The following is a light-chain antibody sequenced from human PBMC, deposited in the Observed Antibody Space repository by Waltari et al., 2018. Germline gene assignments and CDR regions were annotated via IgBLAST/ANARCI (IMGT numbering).Light chain of an antibody. CDR3: SSYTTSSAPGV. CDR1: DSDVGAYDF. J-gene: IGLJ1*01. Sequence: QSALTQPASVSGSPGQSITISCSGTDSDVGAYDFVSWYQQPPGKAPHLIIYEVSNRPSGISNRFYASKSGNTASLTISGLQAEDEADYYCSSYTTSSAPGVFGTGTRVTVL. V-gene: IGLV2-14*01. CDR2: EVS.